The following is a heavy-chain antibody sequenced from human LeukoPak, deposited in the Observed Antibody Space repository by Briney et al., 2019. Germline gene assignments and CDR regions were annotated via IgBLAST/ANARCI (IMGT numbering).Heavy chain of an antibody. D-gene: IGHD3-10*01. V-gene: IGHV3-53*01. CDR3: ARGPYSYWYFDY. Sequence: GGSLRLSCAASGFTVSSNYMNWVRQAPGKGLEWVSTIYSGGSTYYADSVKGRFTISRDNSKNTLYLQMNSLRGEDTAVYYCARGPYSYWYFDYWGQGTLVTVSS. J-gene: IGHJ4*02. CDR2: IYSGGST. CDR1: GFTVSSNY.